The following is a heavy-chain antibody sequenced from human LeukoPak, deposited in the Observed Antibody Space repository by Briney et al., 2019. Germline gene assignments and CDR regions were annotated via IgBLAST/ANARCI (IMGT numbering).Heavy chain of an antibody. CDR2: IYYSGST. D-gene: IGHD5-18*01. CDR1: GGSISSYY. CDR3: ARARGYSYGLTL. V-gene: IGHV4-59*01. Sequence: PSETLSLTCTVSGGSISSYYWSWIRQPPGKGLEWIGYIYYSGSTNYNPSLKSRVTISVDTSKNQFSLKLSSVTAADTAVYYCARARGYSYGLTLWGQGTLVTVSS. J-gene: IGHJ4*02.